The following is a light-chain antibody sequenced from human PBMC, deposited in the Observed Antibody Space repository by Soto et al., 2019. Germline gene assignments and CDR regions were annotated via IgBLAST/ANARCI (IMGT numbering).Light chain of an antibody. CDR2: GTS. CDR3: QQYDSSGWT. J-gene: IGKJ1*01. V-gene: IGKV3-20*01. Sequence: EIVLTHSPGTLSVSPGERATLSCRASQSVSKTNLAWYQQRRGQAPRLLIYGTSTRDGGIPARFSGSGSGTDFTLTISRLEPEDCAVYYCQQYDSSGWTFGQGTKVELK. CDR1: QSVSKTN.